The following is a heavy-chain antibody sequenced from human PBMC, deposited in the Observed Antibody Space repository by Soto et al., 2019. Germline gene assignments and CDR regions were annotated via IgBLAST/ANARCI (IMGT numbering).Heavy chain of an antibody. CDR3: ARGGADVVRGVFTGFDH. D-gene: IGHD3-10*01. Sequence: QVQLVQSGAEVKKPGASVKVSCKASGYTFTSYDINWVRQATGQGLEWMGWMNPNSGNTGYAQKFQVRVTMTRNTSISTAYIDRCSGCYSGKAVYHCARGGADVVRGVFTGFDHWGQGTLVTVSS. CDR2: MNPNSGNT. CDR1: GYTFTSYD. J-gene: IGHJ5*02. V-gene: IGHV1-8*01.